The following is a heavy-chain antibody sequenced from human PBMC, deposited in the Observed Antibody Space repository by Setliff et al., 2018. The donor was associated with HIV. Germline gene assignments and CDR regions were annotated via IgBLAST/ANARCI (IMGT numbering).Heavy chain of an antibody. V-gene: IGHV1-2*06. J-gene: IGHJ5*01. CDR3: ARDLSVATVNWFDS. CDR2: INPKSGGT. D-gene: IGHD5-12*01. Sequence: ASVKVSCKSSGNTFSDYHMHWVRQAPGQGLEWMGRINPKSGGTKYAQKFQGRVNMTRDTSISTAYMELSRLKYDDTAVYYCARDLSVATVNWFDSWCQGTLVTV. CDR1: GNTFSDYH.